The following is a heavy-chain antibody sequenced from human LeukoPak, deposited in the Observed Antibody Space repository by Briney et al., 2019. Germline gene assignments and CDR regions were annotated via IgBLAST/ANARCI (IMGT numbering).Heavy chain of an antibody. CDR3: ARTLRDGGALDY. CDR1: GFTFSNYW. Sequence: GGSLRLSCAASGFTFSNYWLNWVRQAPGKGLEWVANIKEDGSEKYYVDSMKGRFTISRDNAKNSLFLQMNSLRAEDTAVYYCARTLRDGGALDYWGQGTLVTVSS. D-gene: IGHD3-16*01. J-gene: IGHJ4*02. V-gene: IGHV3-7*03. CDR2: IKEDGSEK.